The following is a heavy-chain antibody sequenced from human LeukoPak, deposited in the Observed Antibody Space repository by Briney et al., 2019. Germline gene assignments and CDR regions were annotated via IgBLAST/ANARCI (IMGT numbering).Heavy chain of an antibody. CDR1: GGSISSYY. CDR3: ARLRTTRFDY. D-gene: IGHD1-1*01. CDR2: IYYSGST. J-gene: IGHJ4*02. V-gene: IGHV4-59*01. Sequence: SETLSLTCTVSGGSISSYYWSWIRQPPGKGLEWMGDIYYSGSTNYNPSLKSRVTISVDTSTNQFSLKLSSVTAADTAVYYCARLRTTRFDYWGQGTLVTVSS.